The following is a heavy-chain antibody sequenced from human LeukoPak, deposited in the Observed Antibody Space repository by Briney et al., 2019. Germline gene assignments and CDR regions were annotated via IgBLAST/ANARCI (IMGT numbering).Heavy chain of an antibody. CDR3: ARSCCSSTSCSPYYYYYMDV. J-gene: IGHJ6*03. CDR1: GGSISSGGYY. CDR2: IYYSGST. Sequence: SETLSPTCTVSGGSISSGGYYWSWIRQHPGKGLEWIGYIYYSGSTYYNPSLKSRVTISVDTSKNQFSLKLSSVTAADTAVYYCARSCCSSTSCSPYYYYYMDVWGKGTTVTVSS. D-gene: IGHD2-2*01. V-gene: IGHV4-31*03.